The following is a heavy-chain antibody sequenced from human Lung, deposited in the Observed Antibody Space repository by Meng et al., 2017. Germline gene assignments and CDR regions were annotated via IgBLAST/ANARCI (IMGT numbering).Heavy chain of an antibody. Sequence: EVQLVESGGGLVKPGGSVRLCGAGSAFTFSDYSMNWVRQAPGKGLEWVSFISNTGKYIYYADSVKGRFTISRDNAKNSLYLQINSLRAEDTAVYYCARGSYQPLLLSALDYWGQGTLVTVSS. CDR3: ARGSYQPLLLSALDY. J-gene: IGHJ4*02. CDR2: ISNTGKYI. D-gene: IGHD2-15*01. V-gene: IGHV3-21*01. CDR1: AFTFSDYS.